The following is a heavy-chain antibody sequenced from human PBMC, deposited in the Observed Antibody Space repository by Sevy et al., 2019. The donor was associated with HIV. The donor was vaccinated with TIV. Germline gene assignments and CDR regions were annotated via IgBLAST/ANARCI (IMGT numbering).Heavy chain of an antibody. CDR3: ARDQYYDYVWGTFGDAFDI. V-gene: IGHV3-30-3*01. J-gene: IGHJ3*02. Sequence: GGSLRLSCAASGFTFSSYAMHWVRQAPGKGLEWVAVISYDGSNKYYADSVKGRFTISRDNSKNTPYLQMNSLRAEDTAVYYCARDQYYDYVWGTFGDAFDIWGQGTMVTVSS. CDR2: ISYDGSNK. CDR1: GFTFSSYA. D-gene: IGHD3-16*01.